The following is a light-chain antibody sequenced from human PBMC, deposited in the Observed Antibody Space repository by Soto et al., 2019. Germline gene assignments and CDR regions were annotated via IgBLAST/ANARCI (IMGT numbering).Light chain of an antibody. Sequence: EIVLTQSPATLSLSPVERATLSCGASQSVRSSDLAWYQQKPGLAPRLLIYDASSRATDIPDRFSGSGSGTDVNLDISRLEPEDFAVYYCQQYGSSPYTFGQGTKLEIK. J-gene: IGKJ2*01. CDR1: QSVRSSD. CDR2: DAS. CDR3: QQYGSSPYT. V-gene: IGKV3D-20*01.